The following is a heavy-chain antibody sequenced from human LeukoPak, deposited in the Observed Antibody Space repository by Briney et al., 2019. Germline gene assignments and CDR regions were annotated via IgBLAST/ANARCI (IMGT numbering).Heavy chain of an antibody. CDR1: GYSVSAGYY. J-gene: IGHJ4*02. Sequence: PSETLSLTCAVSGYSVSAGYYWGWIRQSPGKGLEWIGGISHRRTSYHNPSLKSRIVISLDTSKNQFSLSLTSVTAADTATYYCTREQAGTIVDDWGQGTLVTVSS. V-gene: IGHV4-38-2*02. CDR3: TREQAGTIVDD. CDR2: ISHRRTS. D-gene: IGHD1-1*01.